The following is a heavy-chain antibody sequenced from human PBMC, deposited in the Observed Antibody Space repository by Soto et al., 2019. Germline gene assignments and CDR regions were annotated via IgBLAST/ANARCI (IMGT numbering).Heavy chain of an antibody. CDR3: AREQVPTLDYYGMDV. J-gene: IGHJ6*02. CDR2: IYHTGST. V-gene: IGHV4-30-4*01. Sequence: QVQLQESAPGLVKPSQTLSLTCTVSGGSISSVDYYWNWIRQLPGKGLEWIGYIYHTGSTYYNPSLKSRLLRFVDTSKNQFSLRLTALTAADTAVYYCAREQVPTLDYYGMDVWGQGTTVTVSS. CDR1: GGSISSVDYY.